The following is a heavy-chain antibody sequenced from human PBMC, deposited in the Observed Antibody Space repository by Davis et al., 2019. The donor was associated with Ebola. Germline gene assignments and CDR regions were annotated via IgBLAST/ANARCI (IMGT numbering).Heavy chain of an antibody. CDR2: LSYDGSNK. Sequence: PGGSLRLSCAASGFTFSGSAMHWVRQAPGKGLEWVAVLSYDGSNKYYADSVKGRFTISRDNSKNTLYLQMNSLRAEDTAVYYCRGGGGSTQFDYWGQGTLVTVSS. D-gene: IGHD3-16*01. J-gene: IGHJ4*02. CDR1: GFTFSGSA. CDR3: RGGGGSTQFDY. V-gene: IGHV3-30*04.